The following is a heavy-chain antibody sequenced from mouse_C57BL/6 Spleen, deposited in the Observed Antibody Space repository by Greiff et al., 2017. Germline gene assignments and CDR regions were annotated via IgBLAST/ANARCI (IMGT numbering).Heavy chain of an antibody. V-gene: IGHV1-82*01. CDR1: GYAFSSSW. Sequence: VQLQQSGPELVKPGASVKISCKASGYAFSSSWMNWVKQRPGKGLEWIGRIYPGDGDTNYNGKFKGKATLTADKSSSTAYMQLSSLTSEDSVVYFCAREATGSVYAMDYWGQGTSVTVSS. D-gene: IGHD1-1*01. CDR3: AREATGSVYAMDY. J-gene: IGHJ4*01. CDR2: IYPGDGDT.